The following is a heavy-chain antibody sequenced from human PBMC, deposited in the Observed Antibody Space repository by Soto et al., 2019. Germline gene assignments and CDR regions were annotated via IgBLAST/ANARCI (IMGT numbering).Heavy chain of an antibody. Sequence: PSETLSLTCTVSGGSISSSSYYWGWIRQPPGKVLEWIGSIDYSGDTYHKPSLRSRVTISVDTSKNQFSLKLSSVTAADTAVYYCASYCSGGSCYWVYWGQGTLVTVS. J-gene: IGHJ4*02. D-gene: IGHD2-15*01. CDR3: ASYCSGGSCYWVY. V-gene: IGHV4-39*01. CDR2: IDYSGDT. CDR1: GGSISSSSYY.